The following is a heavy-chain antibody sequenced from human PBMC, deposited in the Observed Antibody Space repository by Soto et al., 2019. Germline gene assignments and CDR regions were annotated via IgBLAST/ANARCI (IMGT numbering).Heavy chain of an antibody. CDR1: GFTFSNAW. Sequence: GGSLRLSCAASGFTFSNAWMSWVRQAPGKGLEWVGRIKSKTDGGTTDYAAPVKGRFTISRDDSKNTLYLQMNSLKTEDTAVYYCTTGRGDYGKEVFDYWGQGTLVTVSS. D-gene: IGHD4-17*01. J-gene: IGHJ4*02. CDR3: TTGRGDYGKEVFDY. V-gene: IGHV3-15*01. CDR2: IKSKTDGGTT.